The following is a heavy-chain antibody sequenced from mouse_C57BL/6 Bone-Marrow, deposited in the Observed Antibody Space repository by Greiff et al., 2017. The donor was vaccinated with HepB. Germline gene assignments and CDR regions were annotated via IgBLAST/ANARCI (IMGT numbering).Heavy chain of an antibody. Sequence: QVQLQQPGAELVKPGASVKLSCKASGYTFTSYWMHWVKQRPGQGLEWIGMIHPNSGSTNYNEKFKSKATLTVDKSSSTAYMQLSSLTSEDSAVYYCARRDYGNPYYYAMDDWGKGTSVTVSS. V-gene: IGHV1-64*01. CDR2: IHPNSGST. CDR1: GYTFTSYW. J-gene: IGHJ4*01. D-gene: IGHD2-1*01. CDR3: ARRDYGNPYYYAMDD.